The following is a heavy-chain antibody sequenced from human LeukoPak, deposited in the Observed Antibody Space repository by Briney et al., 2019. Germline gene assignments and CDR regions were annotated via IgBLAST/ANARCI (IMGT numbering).Heavy chain of an antibody. J-gene: IGHJ4*02. D-gene: IGHD5-12*01. Sequence: KPSQTLSLTCTVSGGSISSGSYYWSWIRQPAGKGLEWIGRIYTSGSTNYNPSLKSRVTISVDTSKNQFSLKLSSVTAADTAVYYCARARGYSGYAYFDYWGRGTLVTVSS. CDR2: IYTSGST. V-gene: IGHV4-61*02. CDR1: GGSISSGSYY. CDR3: ARARGYSGYAYFDY.